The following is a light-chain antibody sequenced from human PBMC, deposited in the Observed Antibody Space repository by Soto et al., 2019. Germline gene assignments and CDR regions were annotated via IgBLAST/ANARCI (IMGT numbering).Light chain of an antibody. CDR2: KAS. V-gene: IGKV1-5*03. CDR3: QQYTSYSSIT. J-gene: IGKJ5*01. CDR1: QSISAW. Sequence: DVQMTQSPSTLSASVGDRVTITCRASQSISAWLAWYQQKPGKAPNLLIYKASTLESGVPSRFSGSGSGTEFTLTLSSLQPDDFATYYCQQYTSYSSITFGQGTRLEIK.